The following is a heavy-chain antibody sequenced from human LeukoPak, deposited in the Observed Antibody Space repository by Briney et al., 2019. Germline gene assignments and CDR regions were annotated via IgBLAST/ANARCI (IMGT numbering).Heavy chain of an antibody. V-gene: IGHV1-8*01. CDR3: SSELGYCSGGSGFSWFDL. Sequence: ASETLSCKASGYTCTSYDINWVRNATGPGLELMGWMNLNSGNTGYAQKFHRRVTMTRNTSISTAYTELSSPGSEDKAVYYCSSELGYCSGGSGFSWFDLWGQGTLVTVSS. J-gene: IGHJ5*02. D-gene: IGHD2-15*01. CDR2: MNLNSGNT. CDR1: GYTCTSYD.